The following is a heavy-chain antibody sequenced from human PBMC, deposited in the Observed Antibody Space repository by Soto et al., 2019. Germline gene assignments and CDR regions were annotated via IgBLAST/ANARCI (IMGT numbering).Heavy chain of an antibody. CDR3: ARGNGGAGYSPDYYYGMDV. J-gene: IGHJ6*02. D-gene: IGHD3-9*01. Sequence: PAGSLRLSCAASGFSFSSYAMHWVRQAPGKGLELVAVISYDGSNKYYADSVKGRFTIARDNSKNTLYLQMNSLRAEDAAVYYCARGNGGAGYSPDYYYGMDVWGQGTTVTVSS. CDR1: GFSFSSYA. V-gene: IGHV3-30-3*01. CDR2: ISYDGSNK.